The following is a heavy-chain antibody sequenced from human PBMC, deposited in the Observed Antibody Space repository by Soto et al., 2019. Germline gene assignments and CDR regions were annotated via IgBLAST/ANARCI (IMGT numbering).Heavy chain of an antibody. D-gene: IGHD2-21*02. J-gene: IGHJ5*02. CDR1: GGTFSSYA. CDR3: ARAPRGYCGGACYSWWFDP. V-gene: IGHV1-69*12. CDR2: IIPIFGTA. Sequence: QVQLVQSGAEVKKPGSSVKVSCKASGGTFSSYAISWVRQAPGQGLEWMGGIIPIFGTANYAQKFQGRVTITADESTSTAYMELSSLRSEDTAVYYCARAPRGYCGGACYSWWFDPWGQGTLVTVSS.